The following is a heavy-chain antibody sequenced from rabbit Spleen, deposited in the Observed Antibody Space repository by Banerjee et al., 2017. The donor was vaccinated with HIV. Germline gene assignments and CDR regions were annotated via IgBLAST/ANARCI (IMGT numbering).Heavy chain of an antibody. CDR3: ARGSATMTLVITGFYLNS. J-gene: IGHJ4*01. D-gene: IGHD2-1*01. V-gene: IGHV1S45*01. CDR1: GFSFSSSYY. CDR2: IYPGSSDST. Sequence: QEQLEESGGDLVKPEGSLTLTCTASGFSFSSSYYMCWVRQAPGKGLECIACIYPGSSDSTWYASWAKGRFTISKTSSTTVTLQMTSLTDVDTATYFCARGSATMTLVITGFYLNSWGQGTLVTVS.